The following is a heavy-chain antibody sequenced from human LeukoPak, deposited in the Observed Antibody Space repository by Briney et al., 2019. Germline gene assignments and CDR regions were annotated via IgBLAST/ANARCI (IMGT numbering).Heavy chain of an antibody. Sequence: SQTLSLTCTVSGGSISSGSYYWSWIRQPAGKGLEWIGRIYTSGSTNYNPSLKSRVTISVDTSKNQFSLKLSSVTAADTAVYYCARDVSARSGRADFDYWGQGTLVTVSS. J-gene: IGHJ4*02. D-gene: IGHD3-10*01. CDR1: GGSISSGSYY. V-gene: IGHV4-61*02. CDR2: IYTSGST. CDR3: ARDVSARSGRADFDY.